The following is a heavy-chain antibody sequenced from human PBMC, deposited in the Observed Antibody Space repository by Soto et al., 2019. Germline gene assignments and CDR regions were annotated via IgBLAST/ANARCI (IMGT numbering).Heavy chain of an antibody. J-gene: IGHJ5*02. V-gene: IGHV4-34*01. Sequence: ASGDLCLPFGGYGGAFSGCYLGLIRPPPGEGLGWIGEINHSGSTNYNPSLKSRVTISVDTSKNQFSLKLSSVTAADTAVYYCARGEDIVVVVAATRVRWFDPWGQGTLVTVSS. CDR3: ARGEDIVVVVAATRVRWFDP. CDR1: GGAFSGCY. CDR2: INHSGST. D-gene: IGHD2-15*01.